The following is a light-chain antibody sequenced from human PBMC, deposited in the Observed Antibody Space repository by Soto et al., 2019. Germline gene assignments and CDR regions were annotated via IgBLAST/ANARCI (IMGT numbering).Light chain of an antibody. Sequence: EIVMAQSPATLSVSPCERAALSCRASQSVSSNLAWYQQKPGQAPRLLIYGASTRATGIPARFSGSGSGTEFTLTISSLQSEDFAVYYCQQYNNWPTWTFGQGTKVDIK. CDR3: QQYNNWPTWT. J-gene: IGKJ1*01. CDR2: GAS. CDR1: QSVSSN. V-gene: IGKV3-15*01.